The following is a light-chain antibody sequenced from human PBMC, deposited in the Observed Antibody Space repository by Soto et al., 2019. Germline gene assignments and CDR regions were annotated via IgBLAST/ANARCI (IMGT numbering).Light chain of an antibody. J-gene: IGKJ1*01. V-gene: IGKV1-5*01. CDR2: GAS. CDR3: QHYNSYSEA. CDR1: QSISTW. Sequence: TQSPSTLSAAAGDRVTITCRASQSISTWLAWYQQKPGKAPKLLIYGASSLASGVPSRFSGSGSGTEFTLTISSLQPDDFATYYCQHYNSYSEAFGQGTKVDI.